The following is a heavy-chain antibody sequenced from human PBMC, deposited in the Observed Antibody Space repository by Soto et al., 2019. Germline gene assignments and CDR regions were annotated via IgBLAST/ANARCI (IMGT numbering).Heavy chain of an antibody. D-gene: IGHD3-3*01. CDR2: IKSKTDGGTT. CDR1: GFSFSNAW. CDR3: TAAGRPIFPGPHDAFDI. V-gene: IGHV3-15*01. Sequence: LRLSPAAYGFSFSNAWMSWVRQAPWKGLERVGRIKSKTDGGTTDYATHMKGRFTISRDESKNTRYLQMNSLKTENTAVYYCTAAGRPIFPGPHDAFDIWGQGTMVT. J-gene: IGHJ3*02.